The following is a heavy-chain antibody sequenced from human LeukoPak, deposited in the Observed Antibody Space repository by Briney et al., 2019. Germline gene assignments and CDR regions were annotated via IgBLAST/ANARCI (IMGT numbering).Heavy chain of an antibody. CDR3: ARGRRYSGYGGFDY. Sequence: PSETLSLTCAVYGGSFSGYYWSWIRQPPGKGLEWIGEINHSGSTNYNPSLKSRVTISVDTSKSQFSLKLSSVTAADTAVYYCARGRRYSGYGGFDYWGQGTLVTVSS. D-gene: IGHD5-12*01. CDR2: INHSGST. CDR1: GGSFSGYY. J-gene: IGHJ4*02. V-gene: IGHV4-34*01.